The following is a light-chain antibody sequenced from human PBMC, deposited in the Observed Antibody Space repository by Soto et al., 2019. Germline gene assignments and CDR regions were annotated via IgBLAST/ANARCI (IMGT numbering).Light chain of an antibody. CDR2: GTS. V-gene: IGKV1-39*01. Sequence: DIQMTQSPSSLSASVGDRVTITCRASQSISNLLNWYQHKPGKAPKLLIYGTSTLQTGVPPRFSGSGSGTDFTITISSLQRADFATYYCQQNYSSSWTFGQGTKVEIK. CDR1: QSISNL. J-gene: IGKJ1*01. CDR3: QQNYSSSWT.